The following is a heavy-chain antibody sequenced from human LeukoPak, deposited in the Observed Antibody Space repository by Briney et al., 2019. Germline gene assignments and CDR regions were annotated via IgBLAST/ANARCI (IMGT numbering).Heavy chain of an antibody. Sequence: GGSLRLSCAASEFSFSSSNMNWVRQAPGKGLEWISYISGSSSTIFYADSVKGRFIISRDNAKKSMYLQMNSLRADDTAVYYCARGDYVGGSFNDAFDIWGQGIMVTVSS. V-gene: IGHV3-48*04. CDR1: EFSFSSSN. CDR3: ARGDYVGGSFNDAFDI. CDR2: ISGSSSTI. D-gene: IGHD3-16*01. J-gene: IGHJ3*02.